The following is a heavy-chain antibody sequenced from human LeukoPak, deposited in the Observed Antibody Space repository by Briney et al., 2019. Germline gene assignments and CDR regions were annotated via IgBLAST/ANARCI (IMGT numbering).Heavy chain of an antibody. D-gene: IGHD6-6*01. J-gene: IGHJ4*02. CDR2: INPNSGGT. Sequence: ASVKVSCKASGYTFTGYYMHWVRQAPGQGLEWMGWINPNSGGTNYAQKFQGRVTMTRDASISTAYMELSRLRSDDTAVYYCARGGIAARRFYASAVDYWGQGTLVTVSS. CDR3: ARGGIAARRFYASAVDY. CDR1: GYTFTGYY. V-gene: IGHV1-2*02.